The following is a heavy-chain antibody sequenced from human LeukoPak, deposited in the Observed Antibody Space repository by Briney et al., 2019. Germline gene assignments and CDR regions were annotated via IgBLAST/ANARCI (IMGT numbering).Heavy chain of an antibody. D-gene: IGHD3-22*01. CDR2: ISYDGSNE. Sequence: GGSLRLSCAASGFTFSSYAIHWVRQAPGKGLEWVAVISYDGSNEYYTDSVKGRFTIFRDNSKNTLYLQMNSLRAEDTAVYYCASQGTYYYDSSGSPSYYFDYWGQGTLVTVSS. V-gene: IGHV3-30-3*01. CDR3: ASQGTYYYDSSGSPSYYFDY. CDR1: GFTFSSYA. J-gene: IGHJ4*02.